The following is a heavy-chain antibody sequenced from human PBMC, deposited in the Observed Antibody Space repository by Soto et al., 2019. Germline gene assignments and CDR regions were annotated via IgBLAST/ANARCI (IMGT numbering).Heavy chain of an antibody. Sequence: GGSLRLSCAASGFSFNDHAMHWVRQAPGKGLEWVAVVSYDGNTKQYADSVKGRFTISRDTSNNTLYLQMNSLTTEDTGVYYCARDRPYGDPNWFDPWGQGTLVAASS. J-gene: IGHJ5*02. CDR2: VSYDGNTK. CDR3: ARDRPYGDPNWFDP. D-gene: IGHD4-17*01. V-gene: IGHV3-30-3*01. CDR1: GFSFNDHA.